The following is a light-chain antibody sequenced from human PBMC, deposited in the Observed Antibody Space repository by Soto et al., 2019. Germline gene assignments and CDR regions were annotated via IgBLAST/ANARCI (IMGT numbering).Light chain of an antibody. J-gene: IGLJ1*01. CDR1: SSDVGGYNY. CDR2: DVS. CDR3: SSYTGSSTYV. V-gene: IGLV2-14*03. Sequence: QSALTQPASVSGSPGQSITISCTGTSSDVGGYNYVSWYQQHPGKAPKLMIYDVSNRPSGVSNRFSGSKSGNTASLIISGLQTEDESDYYCSSYTGSSTYVFGTGTKVTVL.